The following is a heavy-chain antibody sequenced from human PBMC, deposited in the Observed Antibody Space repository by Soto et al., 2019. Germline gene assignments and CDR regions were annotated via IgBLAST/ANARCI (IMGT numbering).Heavy chain of an antibody. CDR3: AKLGIVGATRYYFDY. Sequence: GGPLRLSCTASGFTFSSYAMSWVRQAPGKGLEWVSAISGSGGSTYYADSVKGRFTISRDNSKNTLYLQMNSLRAEDTAVYYCAKLGIVGATRYYFDYWGQGTLVTVS. J-gene: IGHJ4*02. V-gene: IGHV3-23*01. D-gene: IGHD1-26*01. CDR1: GFTFSSYA. CDR2: ISGSGGST.